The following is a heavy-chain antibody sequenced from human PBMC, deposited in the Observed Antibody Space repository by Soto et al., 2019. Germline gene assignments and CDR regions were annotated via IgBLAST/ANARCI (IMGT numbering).Heavy chain of an antibody. Sequence: QVQLVESGGGVVQPGRSLRLSCAASGFTFSSYGMHWVRQAPGKGLEWVAVISYDGSNKYYADSVKGRFTISRDNSKNTVYLHMNSLRAEDTAVYYCAKVYGWSGYDGYFQHWGQGTLVTVSS. V-gene: IGHV3-30*18. D-gene: IGHD3-3*01. J-gene: IGHJ1*01. CDR1: GFTFSSYG. CDR3: AKVYGWSGYDGYFQH. CDR2: ISYDGSNK.